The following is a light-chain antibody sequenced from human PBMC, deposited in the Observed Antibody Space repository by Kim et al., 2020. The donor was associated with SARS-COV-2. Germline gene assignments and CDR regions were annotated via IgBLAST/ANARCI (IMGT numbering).Light chain of an antibody. CDR1: KLGDKY. CDR3: QAWDRSMVV. J-gene: IGLJ2*01. CDR2: QDS. V-gene: IGLV3-1*01. Sequence: SYELTQPPSVSVSPGQTASITCSGVKLGDKYACWYQQKPGQSPVLVIYQDSKRPSGIPERFSGSNSGNTATLTISGTQAMDEADYYCQAWDRSMVVFGGG.